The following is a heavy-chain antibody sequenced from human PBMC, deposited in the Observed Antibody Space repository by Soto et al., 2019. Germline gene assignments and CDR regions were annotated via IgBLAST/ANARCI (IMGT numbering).Heavy chain of an antibody. J-gene: IGHJ6*02. D-gene: IGHD6-13*01. V-gene: IGHV3-30*18. Sequence: QVQLVESGGGVVQPGRSLRLSCAASGFTFSSYGMHWVRQAPGKGLEWVAVISYDGSNKYYADSVKGRFTISRDNSKNTLYLQMNSLRAEDTAVYYCAKDLRRIAAAGVYYYGVDVWGQGTTVTVSS. CDR2: ISYDGSNK. CDR3: AKDLRRIAAAGVYYYGVDV. CDR1: GFTFSSYG.